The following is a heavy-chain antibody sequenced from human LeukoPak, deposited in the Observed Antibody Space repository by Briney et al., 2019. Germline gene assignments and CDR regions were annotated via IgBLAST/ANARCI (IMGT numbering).Heavy chain of an antibody. CDR1: GYTFTSYY. CDR2: INPSGGST. CDR3: ARACGADCKNRDAFDI. D-gene: IGHD2-21*02. V-gene: IGHV1-46*01. J-gene: IGHJ3*02. Sequence: ASVTVSFKASGYTFTSYYMHWVRQAPGQGLEWMGIINPSGGSTSYAQKFQGRVTMTRDMSTSTVYMELSSLRSEDTAVYYCARACGADCKNRDAFDIWGQGTMVTVSS.